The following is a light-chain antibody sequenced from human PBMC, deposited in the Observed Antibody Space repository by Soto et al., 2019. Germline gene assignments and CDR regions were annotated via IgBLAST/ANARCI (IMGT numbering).Light chain of an antibody. Sequence: IQLTQSPSSLSASVGDRVTITCRASQGISNYLAWYQQKPGKTPRLLIYGATTLQSGVPSRFSGSGSGIDFALTISSLQPEDFATYYCQQLKSYVTFGQGTKVDIK. V-gene: IGKV1-9*01. J-gene: IGKJ1*01. CDR3: QQLKSYVT. CDR2: GAT. CDR1: QGISNY.